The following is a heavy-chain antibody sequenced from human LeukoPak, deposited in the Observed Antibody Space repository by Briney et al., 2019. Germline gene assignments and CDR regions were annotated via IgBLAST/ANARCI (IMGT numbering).Heavy chain of an antibody. CDR3: ATPSSGWFSFDY. CDR2: ISYDGSNK. J-gene: IGHJ4*02. D-gene: IGHD6-19*01. Sequence: GGSLRLSCAASGFTFSSYGMHWVRQAPGKGLEWVAAISYDGSNKYYADSVKGRFTISRDNSKNTLYLQMNSLRAEDTAVYYCATPSSGWFSFDYWGQGTLVTVSS. CDR1: GFTFSSYG. V-gene: IGHV3-30*03.